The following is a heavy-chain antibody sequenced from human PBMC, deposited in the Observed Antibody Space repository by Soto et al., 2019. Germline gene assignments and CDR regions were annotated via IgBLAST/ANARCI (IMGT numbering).Heavy chain of an antibody. CDR1: GFIADDYA. J-gene: IGHJ4*02. CDR3: VKDMKWGGMTTIHYFDP. V-gene: IGHV3-9*02. CDR2: ISSNSATI. D-gene: IGHD4-17*01. Sequence: EVQLVESGGGLVQPGRSLRLSCVASGFIADDYAMHWVRQAPGKGLEWVSGISSNSATINYADSVKGRFTISRDNAKNSLFLQMTSLRPEDTAFYYCVKDMKWGGMTTIHYFDPWGQGTLVTVSS.